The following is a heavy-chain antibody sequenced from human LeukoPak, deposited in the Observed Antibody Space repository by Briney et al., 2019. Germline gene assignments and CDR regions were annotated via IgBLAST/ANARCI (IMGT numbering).Heavy chain of an antibody. D-gene: IGHD1-26*01. CDR2: IYSGGST. V-gene: IGHV3-66*01. CDR3: ASSRGREFDY. Sequence: PGESLRVSCAASGFSVSSNYMSWVRQAPGKGLEWVSVIYSGGSTYYADSVKGRFTISRDNSKNTLYLQMNSLRAEDTAVYYCASSRGREFDYWGQGTLVTVSS. J-gene: IGHJ4*02. CDR1: GFSVSSNY.